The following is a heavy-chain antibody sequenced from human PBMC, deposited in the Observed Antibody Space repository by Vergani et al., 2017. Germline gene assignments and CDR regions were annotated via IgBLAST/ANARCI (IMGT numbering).Heavy chain of an antibody. CDR1: EFTFSNYA. CDR2: ISWNSGSI. J-gene: IGHJ4*02. Sequence: EVQLLESGGGLVQPGGSLRLTCAASEFTFSNYAMNWVRQAPGKGLEWVSGISWNSGSIGYADSVKGRFTISRDNAKNSLYLQMNSLRAEDMALYYCAKETRRGGDYGSVEFDYWCQGTLVTVSS. V-gene: IGHV3-9*03. D-gene: IGHD4-17*01. CDR3: AKETRRGGDYGSVEFDY.